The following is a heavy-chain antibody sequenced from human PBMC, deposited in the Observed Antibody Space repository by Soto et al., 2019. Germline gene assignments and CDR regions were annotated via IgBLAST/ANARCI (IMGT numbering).Heavy chain of an antibody. CDR2: IYHSGST. V-gene: IGHV4-4*02. CDR1: GGSISSSNW. Sequence: SETLSLTCAVSGGSISSSNWWSWVRQPPGTGLEWIGEIYHSGSTNYNPSLKSRVTISVDKSKNQFSLKLSSVTAADTAVYYCARETGGYDSSGYYYNWFDPWGQGTLVTVSS. J-gene: IGHJ5*02. D-gene: IGHD3-22*01. CDR3: ARETGGYDSSGYYYNWFDP.